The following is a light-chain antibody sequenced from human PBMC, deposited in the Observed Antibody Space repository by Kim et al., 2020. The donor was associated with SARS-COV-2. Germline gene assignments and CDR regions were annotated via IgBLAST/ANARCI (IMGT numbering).Light chain of an antibody. CDR1: SGHSSYA. CDR2: VNSDGSH. J-gene: IGLJ3*02. CDR3: QTWATGFWV. Sequence: QLVLTQSPSASASLGASVKLTCTLTSGHSSYAIAWHQQQPEKGPRFLMKVNSDGSHSKGDGVPDRFSGSSSGAARYLSISSRQSEDEADYYCQTWATGFWVFGGGTKVTVL. V-gene: IGLV4-69*01.